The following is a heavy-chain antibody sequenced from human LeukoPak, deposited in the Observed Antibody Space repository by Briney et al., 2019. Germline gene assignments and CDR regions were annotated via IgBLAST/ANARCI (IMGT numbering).Heavy chain of an antibody. Sequence: SETLSLTCTVSGGSISSYYWSWIRQPPGKGLEWTGYIYYSGSTNYNPSLKSRVTISVDTSKNQFSLKLSSVTAADTAVYYCARATLDTMIVVADAFDIWGQGTMVTVSS. J-gene: IGHJ3*02. CDR1: GGSISSYY. CDR3: ARATLDTMIVVADAFDI. V-gene: IGHV4-59*01. D-gene: IGHD3-22*01. CDR2: IYYSGST.